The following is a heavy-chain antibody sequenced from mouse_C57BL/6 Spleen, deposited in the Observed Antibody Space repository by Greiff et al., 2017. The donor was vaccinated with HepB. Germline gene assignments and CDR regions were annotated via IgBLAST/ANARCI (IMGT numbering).Heavy chain of an antibody. D-gene: IGHD1-1*01. CDR2: INPSTGGT. V-gene: IGHV1-43*01. J-gene: IGHJ4*01. Sequence: EVQRVESGPELVKPGASVKISCKASGYSFTGYYMHWVKQSSEKSLEWIGEINPSTGGTSYNQKFKGKATLTVDKSSSTAYMQLKSLTSEDSAVYYCARAYYRYAMDYWGQGTSVTVSS. CDR3: ARAYYRYAMDY. CDR1: GYSFTGYY.